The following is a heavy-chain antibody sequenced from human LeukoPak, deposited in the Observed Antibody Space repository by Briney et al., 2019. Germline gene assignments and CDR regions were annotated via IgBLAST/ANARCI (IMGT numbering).Heavy chain of an antibody. CDR2: IKQDGSEK. V-gene: IGHV3-7*01. D-gene: IGHD2-15*01. CDR3: AIDGLGGNHAFDY. J-gene: IGHJ4*02. Sequence: PGGSLRLSCAASGFTFSSYWMSGVRQAPGKGLEWVANIKQDGSEKYYVDSVKGRFTISRDNAKNTLYLQMNSLRAEDTAVYYCAIDGLGGNHAFDYWGQGTLVTVSS. CDR1: GFTFSSYW.